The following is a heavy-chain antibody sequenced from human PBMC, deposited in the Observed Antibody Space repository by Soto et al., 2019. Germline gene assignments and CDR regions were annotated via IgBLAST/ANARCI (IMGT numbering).Heavy chain of an antibody. D-gene: IGHD3-10*01. CDR3: ARAGVNGYNVYWYFDL. CDR2: IYYSGST. CDR1: GGSISSGDYY. V-gene: IGHV4-30-4*01. Sequence: SETLSLTCTVSGGSISSGDYYWSWIRQPPGKGLEWIGYIYYSGSTYNNPSLKSRVTISVDTSKNQFSLKLSSVTAADTAVYYCARAGVNGYNVYWYFDLWGRGTLVTVSS. J-gene: IGHJ2*01.